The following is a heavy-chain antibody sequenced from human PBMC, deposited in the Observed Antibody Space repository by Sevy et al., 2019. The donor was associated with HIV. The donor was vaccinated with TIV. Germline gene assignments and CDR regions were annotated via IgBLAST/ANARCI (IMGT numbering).Heavy chain of an antibody. CDR2: ISYDGSNK. V-gene: IGHV3-30-3*01. CDR1: GFTFSSYA. Sequence: GGSLRLSCAASGFTFSSYAMHWVRQAPGKGLEWVAVISYDGSNKYYADSVKGRFTIPRDNSKNTLYLQMNSLRAEDTAVYYCARDLYSSGWYGGLRYWGQGTLVTVSS. J-gene: IGHJ4*02. CDR3: ARDLYSSGWYGGLRY. D-gene: IGHD6-19*01.